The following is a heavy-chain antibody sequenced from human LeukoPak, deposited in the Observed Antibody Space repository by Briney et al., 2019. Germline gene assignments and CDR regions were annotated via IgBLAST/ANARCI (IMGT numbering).Heavy chain of an antibody. V-gene: IGHV4-39*01. CDR2: IYYSGST. CDR3: ASGVELGYYYYGMDV. CDR1: GGSISGSSYY. J-gene: IGHJ6*02. D-gene: IGHD7-27*01. Sequence: SETLSLTCTVSGGSISGSSYYWGWIRQPPGKGLEWIGSIYYSGSTYYNPSLKSRVTISVDTSKNQFSLKLSSVTAADTAVYYCASGVELGYYYYGMDVWGQGTTVTVSS.